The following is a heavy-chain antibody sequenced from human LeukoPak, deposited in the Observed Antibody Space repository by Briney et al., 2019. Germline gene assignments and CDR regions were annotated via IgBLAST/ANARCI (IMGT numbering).Heavy chain of an antibody. V-gene: IGHV3-7*01. J-gene: IGHJ3*02. CDR3: ARDLAVREYYYDSSGYSYAFDI. CDR2: IKQDGSEK. Sequence: GGSLRLSCAASGFTFSSYWMSWVRQAPGKGLEWVANIKQDGSEKYYVDSVKGRFIISRDNAKNSLYLQMNSLRAEDTAVYYCARDLAVREYYYDSSGYSYAFDIWGQGTMVTVSS. D-gene: IGHD3-22*01. CDR1: GFTFSSYW.